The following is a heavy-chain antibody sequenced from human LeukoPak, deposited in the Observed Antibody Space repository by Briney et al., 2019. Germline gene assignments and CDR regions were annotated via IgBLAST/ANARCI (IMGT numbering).Heavy chain of an antibody. J-gene: IGHJ4*02. CDR2: IYYSGST. CDR1: GGSISSSSYY. V-gene: IGHV4-39*07. CDR3: VYSNYGLFDY. Sequence: PSETLSLTCTVSGGSISSSSYYWGWIRQPPGKGLEWIGSIYYSGSTYYNPSLKGRVTISVDTSKNQFSLKLSSVTAADMAVYYCVYSNYGLFDYWGQGTLVTVSS. D-gene: IGHD4-11*01.